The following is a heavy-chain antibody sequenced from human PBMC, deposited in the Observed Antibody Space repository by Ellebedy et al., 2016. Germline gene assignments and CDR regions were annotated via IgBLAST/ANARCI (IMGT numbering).Heavy chain of an antibody. Sequence: GGSLRLSCAASGFTFSDYSMNWLRQAPGKGLEWVSYITGPSSPIHYADSVKGRFTISRDNSKNTLYLQMNGLGAEDTAMYYCAEKRAGRYPFDYWGQGTLVTVSS. CDR1: GFTFSDYS. D-gene: IGHD6-19*01. V-gene: IGHV3-48*01. J-gene: IGHJ4*02. CDR2: ITGPSSPI. CDR3: AEKRAGRYPFDY.